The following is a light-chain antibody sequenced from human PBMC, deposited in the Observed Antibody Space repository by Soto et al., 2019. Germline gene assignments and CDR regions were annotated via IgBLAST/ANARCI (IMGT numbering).Light chain of an antibody. CDR2: DAS. CDR1: QSISSW. CDR3: QQYNTYPWT. J-gene: IGKJ1*01. Sequence: DIQMTQSPATLSASVGDRVTITCRASQSISSWLAWYQQKQGKVPKLLIDDASSLESGVPSRFSGSGSGTEFTLTISSLQPDDFATYYCQQYNTYPWTFGQGTKVEIK. V-gene: IGKV1-5*01.